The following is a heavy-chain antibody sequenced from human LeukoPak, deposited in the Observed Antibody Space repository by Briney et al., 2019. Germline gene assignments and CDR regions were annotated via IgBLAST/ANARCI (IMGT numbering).Heavy chain of an antibody. CDR3: ARSVVVADAIYYYYYGMDV. V-gene: IGHV4-34*01. Sequence: PSETLPLTCAVYGGSFSSYYWSWIRQAPGKGLQWIGEINHSGSTKYNASLKSRVTVSVDRSKNQFSLKLTSVTAADTAVYYCARSVVVADAIYYYYYGMDVWGRGTTVTVSS. J-gene: IGHJ6*02. CDR2: INHSGST. CDR1: GGSFSSYY. D-gene: IGHD2-2*01.